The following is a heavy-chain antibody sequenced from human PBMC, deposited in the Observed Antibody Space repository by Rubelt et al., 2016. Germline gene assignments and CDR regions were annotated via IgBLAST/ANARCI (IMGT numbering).Heavy chain of an antibody. D-gene: IGHD5-24*01. CDR3: ASHIDGYGYY. Sequence: EVQLVESGGGLVQPGGSLRLSCAASGFTVSSNYMSWVRQAPGKGLEWVANIKQDGSEKYYVDSVKGRFTISRDNAKDSLDLQMNSLRAEDTAVYYCASHIDGYGYYWGQGTLVTVSS. CDR1: GFTVSSNY. CDR2: IKQDGSEK. V-gene: IGHV3-7*05. J-gene: IGHJ4*02.